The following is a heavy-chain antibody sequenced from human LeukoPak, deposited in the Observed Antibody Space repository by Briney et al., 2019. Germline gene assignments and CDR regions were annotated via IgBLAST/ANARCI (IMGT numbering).Heavy chain of an antibody. D-gene: IGHD3-16*01. CDR1: GGSISSSSYY. Sequence: SETLSLTCTVSGGSISSSSYYWGWIRQPPGKGLEWIGSIYYSGSTYYNPSLKSRVTISVDTSKNQFSLKLSSVTAADTAVHYCARGGYYYYMDVWGKGTTVTVSS. CDR3: ARGGYYYYMDV. J-gene: IGHJ6*03. CDR2: IYYSGST. V-gene: IGHV4-39*01.